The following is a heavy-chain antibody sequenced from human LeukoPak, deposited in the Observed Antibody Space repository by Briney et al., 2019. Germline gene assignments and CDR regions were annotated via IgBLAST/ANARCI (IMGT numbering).Heavy chain of an antibody. CDR2: IIPIFGTA. Sequence: ASVKVSCKASGGTFNSFAISWVRQAPGQGLEWMGGIIPIFGTANYAQRFQGRVTITADESTSTAYMALSSLRSEDTAVYYCASQHYYDGGAVTPQNYYYYYYMDVWGKGTTVTVSS. D-gene: IGHD3-22*01. J-gene: IGHJ6*03. V-gene: IGHV1-69*13. CDR1: GGTFNSFA. CDR3: ASQHYYDGGAVTPQNYYYYYYMDV.